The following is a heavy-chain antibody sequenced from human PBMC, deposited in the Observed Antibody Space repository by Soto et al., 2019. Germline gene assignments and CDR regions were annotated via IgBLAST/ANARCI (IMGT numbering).Heavy chain of an antibody. CDR3: AKAAPEDYGDYHYDY. CDR2: ISSSGSST. CDR1: GFTFGDYY. J-gene: IGHJ4*02. Sequence: GGSLRLSCAASGFTFGDYYMSWIRQAPGKGLEWVSYISSSGSSTYYVDSVRGRFTISRDNAKNSLYLQMNSLRAEDTAVYYCAKAAPEDYGDYHYDYRGQGTLVTVSS. V-gene: IGHV3-11*04. D-gene: IGHD4-17*01.